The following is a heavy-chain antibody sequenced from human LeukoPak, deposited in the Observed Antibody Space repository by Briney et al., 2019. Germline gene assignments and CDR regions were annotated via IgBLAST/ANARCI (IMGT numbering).Heavy chain of an antibody. V-gene: IGHV1-2*02. Sequence: ASVKVSCKASGYTFTGYYMHWVRQAPGQGLEWMGWINPNSGGTNYAQKFQGRVTMARGTSISTAYMELSRLRSDDTAVYYCAVVVPAAALGYWGQGTLVTVSS. CDR1: GYTFTGYY. CDR2: INPNSGGT. J-gene: IGHJ4*02. D-gene: IGHD2-2*01. CDR3: AVVVPAAALGY.